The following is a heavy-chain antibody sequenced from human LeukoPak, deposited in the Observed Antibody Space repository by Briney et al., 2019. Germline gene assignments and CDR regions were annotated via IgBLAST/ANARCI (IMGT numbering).Heavy chain of an antibody. V-gene: IGHV4-39*07. CDR1: GGSISSSSYY. J-gene: IGHJ6*02. D-gene: IGHD1-26*01. CDR2: IYYSGST. Sequence: SETLSLTCTVSGGSISSSSYYWGWIRQPPGKGLEWIGSIYYSGSTYYNPSLKSRVTISVDTSKNQFSLKLSSVTAADTAVYYCARVIGSRNGMDVWGQGTTVTVSS. CDR3: ARVIGSRNGMDV.